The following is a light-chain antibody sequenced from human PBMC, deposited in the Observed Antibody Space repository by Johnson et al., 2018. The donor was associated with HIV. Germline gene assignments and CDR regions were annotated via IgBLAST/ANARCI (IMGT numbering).Light chain of an antibody. V-gene: IGLV1-51*02. Sequence: QSVLSQPPSVSAAPGQKVTISCSGSSSDMGNYAVSWYQQLPGTAPTLLIYENNKRPSGIPDRFSGSKSGTSATLGITGLQPGDEADYYCGTWDSSLSSYVFGTGTKVTAL. CDR1: SSDMGNYA. CDR2: ENN. J-gene: IGLJ1*01. CDR3: GTWDSSLSSYV.